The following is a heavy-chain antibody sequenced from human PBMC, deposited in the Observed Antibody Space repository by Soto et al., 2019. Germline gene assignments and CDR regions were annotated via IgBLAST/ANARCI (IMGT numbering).Heavy chain of an antibody. D-gene: IGHD2-2*01. V-gene: IGHV1-46*03. CDR2: INPSGGST. J-gene: IGHJ4*02. CDR3: ARDPEYQLPNPYFDY. CDR1: GYTFTSYY. Sequence: QVQLVQSGAEVKKPGASVKVSCKASGYTFTSYYMHWVRQAPGQGLEWMGIINPSGGSTSYAQKFHGRVTMTRDTSTSTVYMELSSLRSEDTAVYYCARDPEYQLPNPYFDYWGQGTLVTVSS.